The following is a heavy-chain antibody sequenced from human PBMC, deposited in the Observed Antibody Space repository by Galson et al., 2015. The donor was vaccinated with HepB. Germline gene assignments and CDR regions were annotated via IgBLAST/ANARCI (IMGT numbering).Heavy chain of an antibody. CDR2: INAGNGNT. D-gene: IGHD3-22*01. V-gene: IGHV1-3*01. CDR3: ARSPRVTMIPFDT. CDR1: GYTFTSYA. Sequence: SVKVSCKASGYTFTSYAMHWVRQAPGQRLEWMGWINAGNGNTKYSQKFQGRVTITRDTSASTAYMELSSLRSEDTAVYYCARSPRVTMIPFDTWGQGTMVTVSS. J-gene: IGHJ3*02.